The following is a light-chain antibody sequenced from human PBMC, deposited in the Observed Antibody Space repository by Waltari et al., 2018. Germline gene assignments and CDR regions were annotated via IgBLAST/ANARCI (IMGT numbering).Light chain of an antibody. CDR1: NSDVDAYNY. Sequence: QSALTQPASVSGSPGQSITISCTGTNSDVDAYNYVSWYQQHPGQAPKLMIYDVTRRPSGVSNRFSGSKSGNTASLTISGLQAEDEADYYCSSYTSSSTPLVFGGGTKLTVL. J-gene: IGLJ2*01. CDR3: SSYTSSSTPLV. V-gene: IGLV2-14*03. CDR2: DVT.